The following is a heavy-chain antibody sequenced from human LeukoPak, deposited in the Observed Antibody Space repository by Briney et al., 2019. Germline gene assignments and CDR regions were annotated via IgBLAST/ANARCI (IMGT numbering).Heavy chain of an antibody. J-gene: IGHJ4*02. Sequence: PSETLSLTCTVSGGSISSYYWSWIRLPLGKGLEWIGYIYYTGSTNYNPSLKSRVTISVDTSKNQFSLRLSSVTAADTAVYYCARASGWVTNPFDYWGQGTLVTVSS. CDR3: ARASGWVTNPFDY. CDR1: GGSISSYY. D-gene: IGHD2-21*02. CDR2: IYYTGST. V-gene: IGHV4-59*01.